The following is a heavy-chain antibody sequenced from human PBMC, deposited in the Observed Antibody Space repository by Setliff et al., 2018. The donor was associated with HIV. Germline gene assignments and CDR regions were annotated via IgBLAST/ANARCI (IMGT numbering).Heavy chain of an antibody. CDR1: GFTFSSYA. Sequence: PGGSLRLSCAAPGFTFSSYAMSWVRQAPGKGLEWVSGISGSGYGTFYADSVKGRFTISRDNSKSTLYLQMNGLRAEDTAVYYCAKEDRILFYWGQGTLVTVSS. V-gene: IGHV3-23*01. J-gene: IGHJ4*02. CDR3: AKEDRILFY. CDR2: ISGSGYGT. D-gene: IGHD2-15*01.